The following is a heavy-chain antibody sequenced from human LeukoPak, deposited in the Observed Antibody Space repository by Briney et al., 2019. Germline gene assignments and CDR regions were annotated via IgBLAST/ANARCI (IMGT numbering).Heavy chain of an antibody. J-gene: IGHJ4*02. CDR1: GFTFSSYG. D-gene: IGHD3-10*01. Sequence: PGGSLRLSCAASGFTFSSYGMHWVRQAPGKGLEWVAVIWYDGSNKYYADSVKGRFTISRDNSKNTLYLQMNSLRAEDTAVYYCARDRFRGFGELFFWGQGTLVTVSS. CDR3: ARDRFRGFGELFF. V-gene: IGHV3-33*08. CDR2: IWYDGSNK.